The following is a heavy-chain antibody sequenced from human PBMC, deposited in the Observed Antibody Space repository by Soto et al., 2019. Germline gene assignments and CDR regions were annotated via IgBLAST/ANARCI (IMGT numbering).Heavy chain of an antibody. D-gene: IGHD6-13*01. CDR3: ARGNGYSSSWPPPRGFYYFDY. CDR2: INPYSGNT. V-gene: IGHV1-8*02. Sequence: GASVKVSCKASGYTFTSYGISWVRQAPGQGLEWMGWINPYSGNTGYAQKFQGRVTMTRNTSISTAYMELSSLRSEDTAVYYCARGNGYSSSWPPPRGFYYFDYWGQGTLVTVSS. J-gene: IGHJ4*02. CDR1: GYTFTSYG.